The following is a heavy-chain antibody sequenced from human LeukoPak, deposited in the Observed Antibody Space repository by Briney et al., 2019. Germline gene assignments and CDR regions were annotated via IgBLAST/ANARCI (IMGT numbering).Heavy chain of an antibody. D-gene: IGHD6-13*01. V-gene: IGHV3-30*02. CDR1: GFTFSSYG. J-gene: IGHJ6*04. CDR2: IRYDGSNK. CDR3: ARDRKQQLTLDV. Sequence: QTGGSLRLSCAASGFTFSSYGMHWVRQAPGKGLEWVAFIRYDGSNKYYADSVKGRFTISRDNAKNTLYLQMNSLRAEDTAVYYCARDRKQQLTLDVWGKGTSVTVSS.